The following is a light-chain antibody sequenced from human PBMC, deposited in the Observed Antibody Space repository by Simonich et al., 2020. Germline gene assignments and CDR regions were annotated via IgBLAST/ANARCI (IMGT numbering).Light chain of an antibody. CDR1: QSVSSY. CDR2: DAS. Sequence: EIVLTQSPATLSLSPGERATPSCRASQSVSSYLALYQQKPGQAPRLLIYDASNRATGIPARFSGSGSGTDFTLTISSLEPEDFAVYYGQQRSNWWTFGQGTKVEIK. CDR3: QQRSNWWT. J-gene: IGKJ1*01. V-gene: IGKV3-11*01.